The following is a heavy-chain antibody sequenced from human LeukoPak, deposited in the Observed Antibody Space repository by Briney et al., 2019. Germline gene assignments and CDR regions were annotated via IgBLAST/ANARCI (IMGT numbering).Heavy chain of an antibody. J-gene: IGHJ4*02. V-gene: IGHV3-30*03. D-gene: IGHD3-22*01. CDR3: ARDQTYYYDSSGYLFDY. Sequence: GRSLRLSCAASGFTFSSYGMHWVRQAPGKGLEWVAVISYDGSNKYYADSVKGRFTISRDNSKNTLYLQMNSLRAEDTAVYYCARDQTYYYDSSGYLFDYWGQGTLVTVSS. CDR2: ISYDGSNK. CDR1: GFTFSSYG.